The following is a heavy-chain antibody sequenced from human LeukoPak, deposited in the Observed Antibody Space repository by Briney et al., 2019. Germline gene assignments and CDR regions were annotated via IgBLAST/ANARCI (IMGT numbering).Heavy chain of an antibody. D-gene: IGHD2-2*01. J-gene: IGHJ6*02. Sequence: ASVKVSFKASGYTFTGYYMHWVRQAPGQGLEWMGWINPNSGGTNYAQKFQGRVTMTRDTSISTAYMELSRLRSDDTAVYYCAREQVVPAAKYYGMDVWGQGTTVTVSS. CDR1: GYTFTGYY. V-gene: IGHV1-2*02. CDR2: INPNSGGT. CDR3: AREQVVPAAKYYGMDV.